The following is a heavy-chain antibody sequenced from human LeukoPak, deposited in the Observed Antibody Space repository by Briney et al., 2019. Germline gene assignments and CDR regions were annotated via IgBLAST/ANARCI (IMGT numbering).Heavy chain of an antibody. CDR1: GFTFSIYA. CDR3: AKDDDYGVFDY. V-gene: IGHV3-23*01. CDR2: ISGNGGST. D-gene: IGHD4-17*01. Sequence: PGGSLRLSCAASGFTFSIYAMSWVRQTPGKGLEWVSAISGNGGSTFYADSVKGRFSISRDNSKNTLYLQMNRLRGEDTAVYYCAKDDDYGVFDYWGQGTLVTVSS. J-gene: IGHJ4*02.